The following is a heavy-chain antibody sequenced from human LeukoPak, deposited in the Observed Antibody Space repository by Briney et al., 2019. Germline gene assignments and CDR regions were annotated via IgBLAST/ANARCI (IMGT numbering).Heavy chain of an antibody. CDR3: ARDAQELIAAPLGY. CDR2: IWYDGSNK. CDR1: GFTFSSYG. D-gene: IGHD6-13*01. J-gene: IGHJ4*02. V-gene: IGHV3-33*01. Sequence: PGGSLRLSCAASGFTFSSYGMHWVRQAPGNGLEWVAVIWYDGSNKYYADSVKGRFTISRDNSKNTLYLQMNSLRAEDTAVYYCARDAQELIAAPLGYWGQGTLVTVSS.